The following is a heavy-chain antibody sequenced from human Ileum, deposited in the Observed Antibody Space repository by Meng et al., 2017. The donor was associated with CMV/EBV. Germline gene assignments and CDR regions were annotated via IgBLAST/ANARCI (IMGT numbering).Heavy chain of an antibody. Sequence: ELWCGVVQAGGSLRLSCAASGFSFSTYGMHWVRQAPGKGLEWVAFVRPDGTNEYYADSVKGRSTISRDNSNNMLYLQMNSLSAEDTAVYYCAKWRYDSGGSHWGQGTLVTVSS. V-gene: IGHV3-30*02. CDR2: VRPDGTNE. D-gene: IGHD2-15*01. J-gene: IGHJ4*02. CDR1: GFSFSTYG. CDR3: AKWRYDSGGSH.